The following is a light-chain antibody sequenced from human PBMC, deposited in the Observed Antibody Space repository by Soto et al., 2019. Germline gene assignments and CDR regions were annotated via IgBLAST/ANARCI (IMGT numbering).Light chain of an antibody. V-gene: IGLV1-47*02. J-gene: IGLJ2*01. Sequence: QSVLTQPPSASGTPGQRVTISCSGSSSNIGSNYVYWYQQLPGTAPKLLIYSNNQRPSGVPDRFSGSKSGNSASLAISGLRSEDEADYYCAACDDSLSGPVFGGGTKLTVL. CDR2: SNN. CDR1: SSNIGSNY. CDR3: AACDDSLSGPV.